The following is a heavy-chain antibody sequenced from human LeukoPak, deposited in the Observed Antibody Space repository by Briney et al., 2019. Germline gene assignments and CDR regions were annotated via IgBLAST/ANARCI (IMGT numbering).Heavy chain of an antibody. V-gene: IGHV3-74*01. CDR1: GFIFSRYW. CDR3: ARDMAVVVPAAIAPPAY. CDR2: INSDGSST. Sequence: GGSLRLSCAASGFIFSRYWMHWVRQAPGKGLVWVSRINSDGSSTSYADSVKGRFTISRDNAKNTLYLQMNSLRAEDTAVYYCARDMAVVVPAAIAPPAYWGQGTLVTVSS. J-gene: IGHJ4*02. D-gene: IGHD2-2*01.